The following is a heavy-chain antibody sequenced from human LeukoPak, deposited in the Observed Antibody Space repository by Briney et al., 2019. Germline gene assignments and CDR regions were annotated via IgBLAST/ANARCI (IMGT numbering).Heavy chain of an antibody. CDR3: AVDRGTVIT. CDR1: GGSFSGYY. J-gene: IGHJ5*02. D-gene: IGHD4-23*01. V-gene: IGHV4-34*01. Sequence: SETLSLTCAVSGGSFSGYYWSWIRQPPGKGLEWIGEINHSGSTNYNPSLKSRVTISVDTSKNQFSLKLSSVTAADTAVYYCAVDRGTVITWGQGTLVTVSS. CDR2: INHSGST.